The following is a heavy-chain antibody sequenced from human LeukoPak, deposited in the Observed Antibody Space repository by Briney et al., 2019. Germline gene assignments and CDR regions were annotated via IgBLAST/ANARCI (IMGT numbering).Heavy chain of an antibody. Sequence: SETLSLTCTVSGGSINSGTFYWGWIRQPPGKGLEWIGSMYYDGSSYYNPSLKSRVTTSVDTSKNQFSLKLSTVTAADTAVYYCAREDRTGYSYGKQFDYWGQGALVTVSS. D-gene: IGHD5-18*01. J-gene: IGHJ4*02. CDR2: MYYDGSS. CDR1: GGSINSGTFY. V-gene: IGHV4-39*02. CDR3: AREDRTGYSYGKQFDY.